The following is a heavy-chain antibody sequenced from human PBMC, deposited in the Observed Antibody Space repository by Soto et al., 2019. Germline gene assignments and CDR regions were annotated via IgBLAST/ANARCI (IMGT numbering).Heavy chain of an antibody. CDR1: GGSFSGYY. J-gene: IGHJ4*02. D-gene: IGHD6-6*01. CDR3: ARGEQLVYYFDY. CDR2: INHSGST. V-gene: IGHV4-34*01. Sequence: QVQLQQWGAGLLKPSETLSLTCAVYGGSFSGYYWSWIRQPPGKGLEWIGEINHSGSTNYNPSLKSRVTISVDTSKNQFSLKLSSVTAADTAVYYCARGEQLVYYFDYWGQGTLVTVSS.